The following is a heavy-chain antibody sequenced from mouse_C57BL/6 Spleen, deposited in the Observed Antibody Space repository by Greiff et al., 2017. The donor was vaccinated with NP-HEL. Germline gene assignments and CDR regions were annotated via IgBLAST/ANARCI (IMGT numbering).Heavy chain of an antibody. V-gene: IGHV1-61*01. J-gene: IGHJ2*01. CDR1: GYTFTSYW. CDR3: ARRGDGYPFDY. CDR2: INPSDSET. D-gene: IGHD2-3*01. Sequence: QVQLQQPGAELVRPGSSVKLSCKASGYTFTSYWMDWVKQRPGQGLEWIGNINPSDSETHYNQKFKDKATLTVDKSSSTAYMQLRSLTSEDSAVYYCARRGDGYPFDYWGQGTTLTVSS.